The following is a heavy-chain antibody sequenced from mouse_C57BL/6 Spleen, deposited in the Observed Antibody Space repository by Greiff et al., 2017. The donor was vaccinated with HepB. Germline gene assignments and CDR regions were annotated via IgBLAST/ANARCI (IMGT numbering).Heavy chain of an antibody. V-gene: IGHV1-82*01. D-gene: IGHD1-1*01. Sequence: VKLMESGPELVKPGASVKISCKASGYAFSSSWMNWVKQRPGKGLEWIGRIYPGDGDTNYNGKFKGKATLTADKSSSTAYMQLSSLTSEDSAVYFCARNELRRAWFAYWGQGTLVTVSA. CDR1: GYAFSSSW. CDR2: IYPGDGDT. CDR3: ARNELRRAWFAY. J-gene: IGHJ3*01.